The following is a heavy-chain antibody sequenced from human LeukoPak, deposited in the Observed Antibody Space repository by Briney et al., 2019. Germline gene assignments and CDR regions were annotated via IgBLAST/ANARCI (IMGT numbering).Heavy chain of an antibody. V-gene: IGHV3-30*18. CDR2: ISYDGSNK. J-gene: IGHJ3*02. CDR1: GFTFSSYG. CDR3: AKSYGDDDAFDI. Sequence: GGSLRLSCAASGFTFSSYGVHWVRQAPGKGLEWVAVISYDGSNKYYADSVEGRFTISRDNSKNTLYLQMNSLRAEDTAVYYCAKSYGDDDAFDIWGQGTMVTVSS. D-gene: IGHD4-17*01.